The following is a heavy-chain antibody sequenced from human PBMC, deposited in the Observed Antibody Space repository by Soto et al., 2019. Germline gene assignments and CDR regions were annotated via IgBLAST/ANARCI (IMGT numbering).Heavy chain of an antibody. CDR1: GFTFTTYG. Sequence: QVQLVESGGGVVQPGRSLRLSCAASGFTFTTYGMHWVRQAPGKGLEWVAFISYDGGSKYHSDSVRGRFTISRDTSKNTLYLQKNSLRPEDTAVYYCAKDFGRLLAATPDSWGQGTRVTVSS. CDR3: AKDFGRLLAATPDS. CDR2: ISYDGGSK. J-gene: IGHJ4*02. D-gene: IGHD2-15*01. V-gene: IGHV3-30*18.